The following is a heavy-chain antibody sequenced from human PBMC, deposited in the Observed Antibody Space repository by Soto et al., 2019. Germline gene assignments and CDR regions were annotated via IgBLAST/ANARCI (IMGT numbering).Heavy chain of an antibody. V-gene: IGHV3-21*01. Sequence: GGPLRLSCPPPGFPSSPYSMTWARQAPGKGLEWVSSISSSSTDVFYSDSVKGRFTISRDNAKNSLYLQMNSLRAEDTAVYYCVRDFVAATGFFEYWGLGTLVTISS. D-gene: IGHD6-19*01. J-gene: IGHJ4*02. CDR3: VRDFVAATGFFEY. CDR1: GFPSSPYS. CDR2: ISSSSTDV.